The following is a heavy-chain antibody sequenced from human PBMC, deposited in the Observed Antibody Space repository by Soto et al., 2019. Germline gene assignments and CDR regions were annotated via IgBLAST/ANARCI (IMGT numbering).Heavy chain of an antibody. CDR1: GSTLSRHA. Sequence: GTLRFSCATSGSTLSRHAMCLLRQAPGKGLDWVAVISYDGINKYYADSVRGRLTISRYNSKNTLYLHMNSMRPDDTAVYYCAKERMEQFQLLPCFDDWGHGSLVTVSS. CDR3: AKERMEQFQLLPCFDD. D-gene: IGHD2-2*01. V-gene: IGHV3-30*18. CDR2: ISYDGINK. J-gene: IGHJ4*01.